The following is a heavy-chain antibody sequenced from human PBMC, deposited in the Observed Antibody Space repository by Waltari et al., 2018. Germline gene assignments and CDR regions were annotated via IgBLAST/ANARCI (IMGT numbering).Heavy chain of an antibody. CDR2: THYSGDT. Sequence: QVQLQESGPGLVQPSETLSLTCAVSGGSISSYYWSWIRQPPGKGLEWIGCTHYSGDTNYNPSLKSRVTISLDTSQNQFSPKLSSVTAADTAVYYCARATIFGMVIDAFDIWGQGTMVTVSS. J-gene: IGHJ3*02. CDR1: GGSISSYY. V-gene: IGHV4-59*01. D-gene: IGHD3-3*01. CDR3: ARATIFGMVIDAFDI.